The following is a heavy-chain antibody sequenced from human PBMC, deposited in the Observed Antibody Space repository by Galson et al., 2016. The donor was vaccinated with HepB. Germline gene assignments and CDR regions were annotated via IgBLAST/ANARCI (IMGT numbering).Heavy chain of an antibody. Sequence: SVKVSCKVSGYTLTDLSMHWVRQAPGKGLEWMGGFEPEDGETIYAQKFQGRATMTEDTSRDTAYMELSSLRSEDTAVYYCATFMTTALPFDNWGQGTLVTVSS. D-gene: IGHD4-17*01. V-gene: IGHV1-24*01. CDR1: GYTLTDLS. J-gene: IGHJ4*02. CDR3: ATFMTTALPFDN. CDR2: FEPEDGET.